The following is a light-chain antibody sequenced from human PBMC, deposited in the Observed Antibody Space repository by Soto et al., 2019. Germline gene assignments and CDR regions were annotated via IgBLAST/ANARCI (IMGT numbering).Light chain of an antibody. CDR3: QQLNTYLALT. J-gene: IGKJ4*01. CDR2: GAF. CDR1: QDIGSY. V-gene: IGKV1-9*01. Sequence: DIQLTQSPSFLSASVGDRVTITCRASQDIGSYLAWYQQKPGKAPKLLIYGAFTLQSGVPSRFSGSGSGTEFTLTISSLQPEDFATYYCQQLNTYLALTFGGGTKVEIK.